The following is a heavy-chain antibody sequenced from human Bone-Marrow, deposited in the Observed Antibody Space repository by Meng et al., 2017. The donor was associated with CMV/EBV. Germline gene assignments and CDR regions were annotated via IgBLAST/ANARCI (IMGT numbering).Heavy chain of an antibody. D-gene: IGHD1-26*01. CDR2: MRADDNNE. J-gene: IGHJ4*02. CDR3: AKDKSQWELRAGTYFDY. V-gene: IGHV3-30*02. Sequence: QVQLVESGGGVVQPGGSLSLSCAASGFSFRNFGMHWVRQAPGKGLEWVALMRADDNNEYYADSVKGRFTISRDVSKNTLYLQMNSLRAEDTAVYYCAKDKSQWELRAGTYFDYWGQGTLVTVSS. CDR1: GFSFRNFG.